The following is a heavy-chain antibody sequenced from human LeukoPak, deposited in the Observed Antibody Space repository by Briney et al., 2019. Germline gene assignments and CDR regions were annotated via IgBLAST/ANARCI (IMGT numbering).Heavy chain of an antibody. CDR1: GFSVSNNY. D-gene: IGHD2-2*01. CDR2: IYTGGST. CDR3: AKYPFPIVVVPAAPPDY. V-gene: IGHV3-53*05. J-gene: IGHJ4*02. Sequence: GGSLRLSCAASGFSVSNNYMSWVRQAPGKGLEWVSVIYTGGSTYYADSVKGRFTISRDNSKNTLYLQMNSLRAEDTAVYYCAKYPFPIVVVPAAPPDYWGQGTLVTVSS.